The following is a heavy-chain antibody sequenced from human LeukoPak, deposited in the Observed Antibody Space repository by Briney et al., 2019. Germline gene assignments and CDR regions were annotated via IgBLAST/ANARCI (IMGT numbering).Heavy chain of an antibody. CDR2: IYTSKNT. V-gene: IGHV4-4*07. CDR3: AREGDYGDYSKSFYYMDV. Sequence: PSETLSLTCTVSGGYIGSYYWSWIRQPAGKGLEWIGRIYTSKNTDYNPSLKSRVTMSVDMSTSQFSLRLTSVTAADTAVYYCAREGDYGDYSKSFYYMDVWGKGTTVTVSS. CDR1: GGYIGSYY. J-gene: IGHJ6*03. D-gene: IGHD4-17*01.